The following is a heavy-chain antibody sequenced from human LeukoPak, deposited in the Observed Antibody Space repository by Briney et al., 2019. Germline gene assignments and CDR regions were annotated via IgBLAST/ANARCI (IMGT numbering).Heavy chain of an antibody. Sequence: GGSLRLSCAASGFTFSNYAMNWVRQAPGKGLEWVSTITSGENTYYADSVKGRFTISRDNSKNTLYLQMNSLRAEDTAVYYCARAWDYDSTCLFYDYWGQGTLVTVSS. CDR1: GFTFSNYA. CDR3: ARAWDYDSTCLFYDY. V-gene: IGHV3-23*01. J-gene: IGHJ4*02. D-gene: IGHD3-22*01. CDR2: ITSGENT.